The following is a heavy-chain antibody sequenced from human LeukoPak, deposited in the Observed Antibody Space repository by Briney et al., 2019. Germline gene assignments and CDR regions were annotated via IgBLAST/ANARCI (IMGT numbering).Heavy chain of an antibody. V-gene: IGHV3-11*01. CDR1: GFTFSDYY. D-gene: IGHD3-16*01. CDR2: INSSGSNI. CDR3: SSPLGY. Sequence: PGGSQRLSCAASGFTFSDYYMSWIRQAPGKGLEWLSYINSSGSNIYYADSVTGRFTISRDQDKNLLSHQQNSLRAEDTSVYYSSSPLGYWGQGTLVTVSS. J-gene: IGHJ4*02.